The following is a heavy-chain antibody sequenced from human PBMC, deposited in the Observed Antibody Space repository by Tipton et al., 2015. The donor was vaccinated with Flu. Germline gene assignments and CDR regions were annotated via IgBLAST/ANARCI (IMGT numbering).Heavy chain of an antibody. D-gene: IGHD1-26*01. Sequence: TLSLTCAVSGDSISSGAHYWSWIRQPAGKGLEWIGRIYTSGNTNYNPSLKTRVTISVDTSKNQFSLELSSVTAADTAVYYCARIRLSGSYGVGLDYWGQGTLVTVSS. J-gene: IGHJ4*02. V-gene: IGHV4-61*02. CDR3: ARIRLSGSYGVGLDY. CDR2: IYTSGNT. CDR1: GDSISSGAHY.